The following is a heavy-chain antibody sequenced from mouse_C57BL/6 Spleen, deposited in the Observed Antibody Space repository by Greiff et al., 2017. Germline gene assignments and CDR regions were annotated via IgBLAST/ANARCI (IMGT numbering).Heavy chain of an antibody. Sequence: EVKLMESGPGLVKPSQSLSLTCSVTGYSITSGYYWNWIRQFPGNKLEWMGYISYDGSNNYNSSLKNRISITRDTSKNQFFLKLNSVTTEDTATYYCARELYENWYFDVWGTGTTVTVSS. V-gene: IGHV3-6*01. CDR2: ISYDGSN. CDR3: ARELYENWYFDV. J-gene: IGHJ1*03. CDR1: GYSITSGYY. D-gene: IGHD1-3*01.